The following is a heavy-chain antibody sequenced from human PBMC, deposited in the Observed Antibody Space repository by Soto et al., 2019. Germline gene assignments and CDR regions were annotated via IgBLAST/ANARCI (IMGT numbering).Heavy chain of an antibody. J-gene: IGHJ5*02. D-gene: IGHD6-13*01. Sequence: QVQLQESGPGLVQPSGTLSLTCAVSGDSMNNSNWWSWVRQTPGKGLEWIGETYHSGTTNYNPSLKTRVTISIDKSKNQFSLKMNSVTAADTAVYYCAREVNSSPARGPNWFDPWGQGTLVTVSS. V-gene: IGHV4-4*02. CDR3: AREVNSSPARGPNWFDP. CDR1: GDSMNNSNW. CDR2: TYHSGTT.